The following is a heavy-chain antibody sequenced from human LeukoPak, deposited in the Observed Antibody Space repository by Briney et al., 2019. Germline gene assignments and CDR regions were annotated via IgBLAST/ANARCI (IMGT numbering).Heavy chain of an antibody. D-gene: IGHD6-13*01. V-gene: IGHV3-21*01. CDR1: GFTFSSYS. CDR2: ISSSSSYI. Sequence: GGSLRLSCAASGFTFSSYSMNWVRQAPGKGLEWVSSISSSSSYIYYADSVKGRFTISRDNAKNSLYLQMNSLRAEDTAVYYCARASAAGTNFDYWGQGTLVTVSS. J-gene: IGHJ4*02. CDR3: ARASAAGTNFDY.